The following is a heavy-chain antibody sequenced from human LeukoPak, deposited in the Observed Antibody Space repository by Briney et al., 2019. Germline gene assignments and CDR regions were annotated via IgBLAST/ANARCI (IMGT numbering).Heavy chain of an antibody. CDR1: GFTFDDSA. J-gene: IGHJ4*02. CDR3: AKDMGFFSYLES. V-gene: IGHV3-9*01. D-gene: IGHD3-3*01. Sequence: GGSLRLSCTASGFTFDDSAMHWVRQPPGKGLEWVSGISWNSVSIGYADSVKGRFTISRDNAKQSLYLQMNSLRAEDTAFYYCAKDMGFFSYLESWGQGTLVSVSS. CDR2: ISWNSVSI.